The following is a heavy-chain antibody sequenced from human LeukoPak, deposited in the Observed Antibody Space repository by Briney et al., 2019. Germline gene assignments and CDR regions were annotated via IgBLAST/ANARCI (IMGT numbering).Heavy chain of an antibody. CDR2: ISGSGGST. V-gene: IGHV3-23*01. CDR1: GFTFSSYA. J-gene: IGHJ5*02. CDR3: AKDDYGDYVGWFDP. D-gene: IGHD4-17*01. Sequence: PGGSLRLSCAASGFTFSSYAMSWVRQAPGKRLEWVSAISGSGGSTYYADSVKGRFIISRDNSKNTLYLQMNSLRAEDTAVYYCAKDDYGDYVGWFDPWGQGTLVTVSS.